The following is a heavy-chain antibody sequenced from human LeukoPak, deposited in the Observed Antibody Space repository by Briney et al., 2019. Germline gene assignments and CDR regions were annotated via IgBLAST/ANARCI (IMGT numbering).Heavy chain of an antibody. CDR2: INTDTGNP. J-gene: IGHJ5*02. CDR1: GYTFSSYA. Sequence: ASVKVSCKASGYTFSSYAVNWVRQAPGQGLEWMGWINTDTGNPVYAQDFTGRFVFSLDTSVTTAYLQIDSLNPEDTAVYYCARGFQAMTPWGQGTLVSVS. CDR3: ARGFQAMTP. V-gene: IGHV7-4-1*01.